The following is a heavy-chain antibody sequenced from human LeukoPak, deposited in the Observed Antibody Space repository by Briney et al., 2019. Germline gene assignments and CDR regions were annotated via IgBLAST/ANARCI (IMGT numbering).Heavy chain of an antibody. D-gene: IGHD3-10*01. CDR3: AKSGGYMFDY. CDR1: GFTFSSYG. J-gene: IGHJ4*02. V-gene: IGHV3-30*18. Sequence: GGSLRLSCAASGFTFSSYGMHWVRQAPGKGLEWVAVISYDGSNKYCADSVKGRFTISRDNSKSPLSLQLNSLRAEDTAEYYCAKSGGYMFDYWGQGTLVTVSS. CDR2: ISYDGSNK.